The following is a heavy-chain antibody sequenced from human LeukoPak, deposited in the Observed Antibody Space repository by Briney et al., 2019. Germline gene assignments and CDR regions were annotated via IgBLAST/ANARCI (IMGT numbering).Heavy chain of an antibody. CDR3: AKDSQNRYYDSSGYIPPHDAFDI. Sequence: GGSLRLSCAASGFRFSSYAMSWVRQAPGKGLEWVSAISGSGGSTYYADSVKGRFTISRDNSKNTLYLQMNSLRAEDTAVYYCAKDSQNRYYDSSGYIPPHDAFDIWGQGTMVTVSS. CDR2: ISGSGGST. CDR1: GFRFSSYA. J-gene: IGHJ3*02. V-gene: IGHV3-23*01. D-gene: IGHD3-22*01.